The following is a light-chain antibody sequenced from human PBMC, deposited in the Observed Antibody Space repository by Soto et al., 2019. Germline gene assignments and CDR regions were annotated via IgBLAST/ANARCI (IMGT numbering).Light chain of an antibody. CDR2: GNS. Sequence: QSVLTQPPSVSGAPGQRVTISCTGSSSNIGASYDVHWYQHLPGTAPKLLIYGNSNRPSGVPDRFSGSKSGTSASLAITGLQAEDEADYYCQSYDRTLSGSRVFGTGTKLTVL. V-gene: IGLV1-40*01. CDR3: QSYDRTLSGSRV. J-gene: IGLJ1*01. CDR1: SSNIGASYD.